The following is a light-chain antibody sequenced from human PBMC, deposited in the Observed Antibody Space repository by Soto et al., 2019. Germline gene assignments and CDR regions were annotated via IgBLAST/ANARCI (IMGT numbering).Light chain of an antibody. Sequence: TQLTHSPSPLSASVGHCYTISARAGQGGGSYFAGYQQKPGSARRLLIYAASTLNSGVPPRFSVSASGTDFTLTIDSLQPEDFATYYCQVLNSYPRAFDQGTKVE. CDR3: QVLNSYPRA. J-gene: IGKJ1*01. CDR1: QGGGSY. CDR2: AAS. V-gene: IGKV1-9*01.